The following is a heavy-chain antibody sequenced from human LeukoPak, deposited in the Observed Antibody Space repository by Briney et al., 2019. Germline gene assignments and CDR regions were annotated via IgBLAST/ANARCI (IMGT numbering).Heavy chain of an antibody. CDR3: ARDTYSGSYLT. J-gene: IGHJ5*02. D-gene: IGHD1-26*01. CDR2: INPNSGGT. Sequence: ASVKVSCKASGGTFSSYAISWVRQAPGQGLEWMGRINPNSGGTNYAQKFQGRVTMTRDTSISTAYMELSRLRSDDTAVYYCARDTYSGSYLTWGQGTLVTVSS. V-gene: IGHV1-2*06. CDR1: GGTFSSYA.